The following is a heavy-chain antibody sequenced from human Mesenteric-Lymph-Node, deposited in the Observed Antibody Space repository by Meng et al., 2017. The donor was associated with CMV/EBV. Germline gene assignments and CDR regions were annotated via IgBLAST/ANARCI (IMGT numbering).Heavy chain of an antibody. CDR1: GLTVSNKY. V-gene: IGHV3-53*01. Sequence: GGSLRLSCVASGLTVSNKYIHWVRQDPGSGLEWVSVIFSGSSTSYADFVKGRFTISRDESKNTVYLQMNSLRAEDTAMYYCARDRVPTYYDYGMDVWGQGTTVTVSS. J-gene: IGHJ6*02. CDR2: IFSGSST. CDR3: ARDRVPTYYDYGMDV. D-gene: IGHD3-16*01.